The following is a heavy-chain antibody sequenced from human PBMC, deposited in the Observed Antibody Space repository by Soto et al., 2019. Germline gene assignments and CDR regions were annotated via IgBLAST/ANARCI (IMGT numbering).Heavy chain of an antibody. Sequence: PGGSLRLSCAASGFTFSSYDMHWVRQATGKGLEWVSAIGTAGDTYYPGSVKGRFTISRENAKNSLYLQMNSLRAEDTAVYYCARAPSYYDASSAGYYYYGMDVWGQGTTVTVSS. CDR2: IGTAGDT. CDR1: GFTFSSYD. D-gene: IGHD3-3*01. CDR3: ARAPSYYDASSAGYYYYGMDV. J-gene: IGHJ6*02. V-gene: IGHV3-13*01.